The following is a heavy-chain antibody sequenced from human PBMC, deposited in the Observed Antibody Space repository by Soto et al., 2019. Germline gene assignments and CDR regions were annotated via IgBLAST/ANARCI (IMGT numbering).Heavy chain of an antibody. D-gene: IGHD4-17*01. CDR2: ISYSRST. J-gene: IGHJ4*02. Sequence: QVQLQESGPGLVKPSQTLSLTCTVSGVSISSPDSFWSWIRQSPGEDLEWIGFISYSRSTSYDPSPKSRVVITLDTSTHNFSLEVTSVTAADTAIYYCARMTSVNSYSFDYWGQGTLVTVSS. V-gene: IGHV4-30-4*01. CDR1: GVSISSPDSF. CDR3: ARMTSVNSYSFDY.